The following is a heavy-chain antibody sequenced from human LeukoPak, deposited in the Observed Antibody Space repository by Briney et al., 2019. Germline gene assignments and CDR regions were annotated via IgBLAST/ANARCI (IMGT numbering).Heavy chain of an antibody. CDR2: VFYSGST. D-gene: IGHD3-16*02. CDR3: AREDRYRSSRYDVFDI. CDR1: GDSISSSSYY. V-gene: IGHV4-39*07. J-gene: IGHJ3*02. Sequence: SETLSLTCTVSGDSISSSSYYWGWIRQPPGKGLEWIGSVFYSGSTYYNPSLKSRVTVLVDKSKNQFSLRLSSVIAADTAVYYCAREDRYRSSRYDVFDIWGQGTMVTVSS.